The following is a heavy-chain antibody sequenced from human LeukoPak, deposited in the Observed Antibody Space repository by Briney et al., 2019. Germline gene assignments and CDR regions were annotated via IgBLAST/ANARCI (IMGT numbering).Heavy chain of an antibody. J-gene: IGHJ4*02. CDR1: GFTFSGSA. CDR3: CTPAFDY. Sequence: GGSLRPSCAASGFTFSGSAMHWVRQASGQGLEGVGRIRSKANSYATAYAASVKGRLTISRDDSKNTAYLQMNSLKTEDTAVYYCCTPAFDYWGQGTLVTVSS. CDR2: IRSKANSYAT. V-gene: IGHV3-73*01. D-gene: IGHD2-8*01.